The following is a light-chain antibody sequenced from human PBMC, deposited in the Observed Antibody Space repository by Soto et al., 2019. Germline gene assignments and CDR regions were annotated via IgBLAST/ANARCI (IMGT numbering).Light chain of an antibody. CDR3: QQTYSIPIT. J-gene: IGKJ5*01. Sequence: DIQMTQSPSSLSASVGDRVTITCRASQTISGSLNWYQQRPGKAPNLLIYAANSLQSGVRPRFSGSGSGTAFTLTISSLQPEDFATYYCQQTYSIPITFGQGTRLDIK. V-gene: IGKV1-39*01. CDR1: QTISGS. CDR2: AAN.